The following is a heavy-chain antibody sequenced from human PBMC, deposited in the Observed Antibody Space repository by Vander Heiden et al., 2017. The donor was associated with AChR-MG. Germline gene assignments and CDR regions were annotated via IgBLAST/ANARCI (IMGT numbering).Heavy chain of an antibody. CDR2: INSDGSRT. Sequence: EVQLAESGGGLVQPGGSLRLSCSGSGFTFSTFWMHWVRQAPGKGLVWVSHINSDGSRTSYADSVKGRFTISRDNTKNTLYVQMNSLTDEDTAVYYCARGRFLNQADTSGMAYWGQGTLVTVSS. CDR3: ARGRFLNQADTSGMAY. V-gene: IGHV3-74*01. J-gene: IGHJ4*02. CDR1: GFTFSTFW. D-gene: IGHD3-3*01.